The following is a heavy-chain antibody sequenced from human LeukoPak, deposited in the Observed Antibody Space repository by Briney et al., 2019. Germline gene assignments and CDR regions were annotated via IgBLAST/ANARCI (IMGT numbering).Heavy chain of an antibody. CDR1: GFTFTNYG. CDR3: TKASGRNLYGMDV. CDR2: IRSDGSKN. J-gene: IGHJ6*02. V-gene: IGHV3-30*02. D-gene: IGHD3-10*01. Sequence: PGGTLRLSCVASGFTFTNYGMHWVPHAPGKGLEWVAFIRSDGSKNYYGDSVRGRFTISRDTSKHTLYLQMNSLRPEDTAVYYCTKASGRNLYGMDVWGQGTTVIVSS.